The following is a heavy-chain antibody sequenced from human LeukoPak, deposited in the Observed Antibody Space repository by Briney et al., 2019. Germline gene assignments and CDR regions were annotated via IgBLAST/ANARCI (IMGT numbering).Heavy chain of an antibody. V-gene: IGHV1-18*01. CDR3: ASDSRPGYSYGYVKGAFDI. J-gene: IGHJ3*02. CDR2: ISAYNGNT. CDR1: GYTFTSYG. D-gene: IGHD5-18*01. Sequence: ASVKVSCKASGYTFTSYGISWVRQAPGQGLEWMGWISAYNGNTNYAQKLQGRVTMTTDTSTSTAYMELRSLRSDDTAVYYCASDSRPGYSYGYVKGAFDIWGQGTMVTVSS.